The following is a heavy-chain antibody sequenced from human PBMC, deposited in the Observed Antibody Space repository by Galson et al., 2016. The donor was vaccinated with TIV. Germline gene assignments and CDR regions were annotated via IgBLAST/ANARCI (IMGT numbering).Heavy chain of an antibody. V-gene: IGHV5-10-1*01. J-gene: IGHJ3*01. Sequence: QSGAEVKKPGESLKISCEVSGSTFTTYWISWVRQMPGKGLEWMGRIDPSDYYTNYNPSLQGHVTISADRSISTAYLQWSSLKASDTAIYYCASEAGLTSGALDVWGPGTMVAGSS. CDR2: IDPSDYYT. CDR3: ASEAGLTSGALDV. CDR1: GSTFTTYW.